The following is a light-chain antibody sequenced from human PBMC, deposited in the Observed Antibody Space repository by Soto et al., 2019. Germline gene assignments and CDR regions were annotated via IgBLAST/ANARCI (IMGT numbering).Light chain of an antibody. CDR1: QSISSE. Sequence: DIQMTQSPSTLSASVGDRVSITCRASQSISSELAWYQQRSGRAPMLLIYDASTLESGVPLRFRGSRSGTEFTLTISSLQPDDVATYYCQQYNSYLYSFGQGTKLEIK. V-gene: IGKV1-5*01. CDR3: QQYNSYLYS. CDR2: DAS. J-gene: IGKJ2*01.